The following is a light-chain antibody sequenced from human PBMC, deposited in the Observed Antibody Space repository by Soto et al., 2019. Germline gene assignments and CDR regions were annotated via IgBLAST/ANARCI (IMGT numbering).Light chain of an antibody. J-gene: IGKJ1*01. V-gene: IGKV3-15*01. CDR2: DAS. CDR1: QSVSSN. Sequence: IVMTQSPAPLSVSPGARATLSCRASQSVSSNLAWYQQKPGQAPRLLIYDASTRATGIPARFSGSGSGTEFTLTTSSLQSEDFVVYYCQQYNNWLTFGQGTKVDIK. CDR3: QQYNNWLT.